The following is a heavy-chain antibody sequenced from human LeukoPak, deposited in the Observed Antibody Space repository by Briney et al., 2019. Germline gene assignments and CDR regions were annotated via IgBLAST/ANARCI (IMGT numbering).Heavy chain of an antibody. D-gene: IGHD2-8*01. J-gene: IGHJ4*02. CDR1: GFTFSRYS. V-gene: IGHV3-21*04. Sequence: GGSLRLSCEASGFTFSRYSLTWVRQAPGKGLEWVSSISSSSSYIYYADSVKGRFTISRDNAKNSLYLQMNSLRAEDTAVYYCAKDPDCTSGICYTFFDYWGQGTLVTVSS. CDR2: ISSSSSYI. CDR3: AKDPDCTSGICYTFFDY.